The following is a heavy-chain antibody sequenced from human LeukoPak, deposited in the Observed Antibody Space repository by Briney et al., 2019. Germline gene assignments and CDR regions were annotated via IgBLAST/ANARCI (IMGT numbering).Heavy chain of an antibody. D-gene: IGHD5-18*01. CDR3: AIFPTYSYGLH. CDR2: IYPGDSDT. J-gene: IGHJ4*02. CDR1: EYNFTNYW. Sequence: GESLKISCKGSEYNFTNYWIGWVRQMPGKGLEWMGIIYPGDSDTRYSPSFQGQVTISADKSISTAYLQWSSLKASDTAMYYCAIFPTYSYGLHWGQGTLVTVSS. V-gene: IGHV5-51*01.